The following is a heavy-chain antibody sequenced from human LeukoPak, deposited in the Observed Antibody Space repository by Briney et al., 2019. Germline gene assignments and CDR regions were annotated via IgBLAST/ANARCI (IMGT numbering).Heavy chain of an antibody. Sequence: GGSLRLSCAASGFTYSLFWMRWVRQAPGKGLEWVANIKQDGSEKYYVDSVKGRFTISRDNAERSLYLQMNSLRAEDTAVYYCARGFASGDYGADWGQGTLVTVSS. CDR2: IKQDGSEK. V-gene: IGHV3-7*01. D-gene: IGHD4-17*01. CDR1: GFTYSLFW. J-gene: IGHJ1*01. CDR3: ARGFASGDYGAD.